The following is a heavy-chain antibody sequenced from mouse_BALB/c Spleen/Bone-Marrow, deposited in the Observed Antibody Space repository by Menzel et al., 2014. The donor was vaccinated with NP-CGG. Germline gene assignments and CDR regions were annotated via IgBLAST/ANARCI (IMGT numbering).Heavy chain of an antibody. CDR3: AREVLRDYFDY. CDR1: GFAFSSYD. Sequence: EVHLVESGGSLVKPGGSLKLSCAASGFAFSSYDMSWVRQTPEKRLEWVAYISSGGGSTYYPDTVKGRFTISRDNAKNTLYLQMSSLKSEDTAMYYCAREVLRDYFDYWGQGTTLTVSS. CDR2: ISSGGGST. V-gene: IGHV5-12-1*01. D-gene: IGHD1-1*01. J-gene: IGHJ2*01.